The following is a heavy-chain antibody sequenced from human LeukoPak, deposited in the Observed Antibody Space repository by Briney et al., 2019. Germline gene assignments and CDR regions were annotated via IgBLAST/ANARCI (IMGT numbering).Heavy chain of an antibody. CDR3: ARVPLGYGSSWYHYYYGMDV. J-gene: IGHJ6*02. CDR1: GFTFSSYG. Sequence: GGSLRLSCAASGFTFSSYGMHWVRQAPGKGLEWVAVIWYDGSNKYYADSVKGRFTISRDNSKNTLYLQMNSLRAEDTAVYYCARVPLGYGSSWYHYYYGMDVRGQGTTVTVSS. CDR2: IWYDGSNK. V-gene: IGHV3-33*01. D-gene: IGHD6-13*01.